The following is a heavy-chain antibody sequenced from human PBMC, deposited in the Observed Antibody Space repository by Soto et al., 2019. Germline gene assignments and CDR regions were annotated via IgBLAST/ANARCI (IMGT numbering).Heavy chain of an antibody. Sequence: QVQLQESGPGLVKPSETLSLTCTVSGGSIYRSGYYWGWIRQPPGRGLEWIGNIDYNGVTYPNPYPTRPVIISRDTSKNQFSLKSTSVTAADTALYYCGKVLVGATGHTDSDSWGPGTLVAASS. CDR2: IDYNGVT. J-gene: IGHJ4*02. D-gene: IGHD2-15*01. CDR1: GGSIYRSGYY. V-gene: IGHV4-39*01. CDR3: GKVLVGATGHTDSDS.